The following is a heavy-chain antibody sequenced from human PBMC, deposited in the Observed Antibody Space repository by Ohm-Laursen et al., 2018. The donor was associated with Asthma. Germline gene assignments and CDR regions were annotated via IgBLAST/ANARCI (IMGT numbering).Heavy chain of an antibody. J-gene: IGHJ4*02. Sequence: SLRLPCAASGFAFSSYAMSWVRQAPGKGLEWVASISTASSFIYYADSVRGRFTISRDNSKNTLYLQMNSLRAEDTAVYYCATNLPYEAENYWGQGTLVTVSS. CDR3: ATNLPYEAENY. D-gene: IGHD3-16*01. CDR1: GFAFSSYA. CDR2: ISTASSFI. V-gene: IGHV3-21*04.